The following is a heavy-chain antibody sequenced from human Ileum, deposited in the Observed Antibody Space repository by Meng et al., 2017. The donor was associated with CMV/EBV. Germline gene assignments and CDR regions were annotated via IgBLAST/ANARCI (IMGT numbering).Heavy chain of an antibody. CDR2: ITWNGGST. Sequence: GGSLRLSCAASGFTFVHYGMSWVRQAPGKGLEYVSAITWNGGSTDYADSVKGRFTISRDNAKNSLYLQMNSLRAEDTALYYCARDIVDNEDGVWGQGNTVTVCS. CDR3: ARDIVDNEDGV. D-gene: IGHD5-12*01. V-gene: IGHV3-20*04. J-gene: IGHJ6*01. CDR1: GFTFVHYG.